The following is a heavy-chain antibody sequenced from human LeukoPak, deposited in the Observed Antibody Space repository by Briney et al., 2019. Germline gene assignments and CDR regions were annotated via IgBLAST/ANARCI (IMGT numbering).Heavy chain of an antibody. CDR2: IYYSGNT. CDR1: GGSISSYY. CDR3: ARVLGYSYYNFDY. V-gene: IGHV4-59*01. D-gene: IGHD3-22*01. J-gene: IGHJ4*02. Sequence: PSETLSLTCTVSGGSISSYYWSWLRQPPGKGLEWIGYIYYSGNTNYNPSLKSRVTISVGTSKNQFSLKLNSVTAADTAVYYCARVLGYSYYNFDYWGQGTRVTVS.